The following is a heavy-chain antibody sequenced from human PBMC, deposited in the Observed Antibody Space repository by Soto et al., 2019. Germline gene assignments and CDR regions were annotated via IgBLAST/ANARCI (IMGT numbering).Heavy chain of an antibody. CDR1: GGTFNNYA. V-gene: IGHV1-69*06. CDR2: IIPLSGTP. J-gene: IGHJ4*02. CDR3: ASGVVGATDFDY. D-gene: IGHD1-26*01. Sequence: QVQLVQSGAEVRKPGSSVKVSCKASGGTFNNYAFTWVRQAPGQGLEWVGGIIPLSGTPNYAQKFQGRVTITADKSTRTVHMEVSSLRSEDSAMYCCASGVVGATDFDYWGQGTVVTVSS.